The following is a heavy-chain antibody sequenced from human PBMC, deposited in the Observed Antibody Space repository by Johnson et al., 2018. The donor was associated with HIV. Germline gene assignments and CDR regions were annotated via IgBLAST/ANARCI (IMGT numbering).Heavy chain of an antibody. Sequence: VQLVESGGGLVQPGGSLRLSCAASGFTFSSYAMSWVRQAPGKGLEWVANIKQDGSEKYYVDSVKGRFTISRDNAKNSLYLQMNSLRAEDTAVYYCAKGRERRQWLVQYDAFDIWGQGTMVTVSS. D-gene: IGHD6-19*01. CDR3: AKGRERRQWLVQYDAFDI. CDR1: GFTFSSYA. CDR2: IKQDGSEK. V-gene: IGHV3-7*01. J-gene: IGHJ3*02.